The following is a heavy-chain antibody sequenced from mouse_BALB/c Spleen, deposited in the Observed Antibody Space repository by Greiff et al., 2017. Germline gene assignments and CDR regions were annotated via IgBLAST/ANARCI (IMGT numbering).Heavy chain of an antibody. J-gene: IGHJ3*01. CDR3: AREMAPIVYYGSGGFAY. D-gene: IGHD1-1*01. V-gene: IGHV5-17*02. CDR1: GFTFSSFG. Sequence: EVQGVESGGGLVQPGGSRKLSCAASGFTFSSFGMHWVRQAPEKGLEWVAYISSGSSTIYYADTVKGRFTISRDNPKNTLFLQMTSLRSEDTAMYYCAREMAPIVYYGSGGFAYWGQGTLVTVSA. CDR2: ISSGSSTI.